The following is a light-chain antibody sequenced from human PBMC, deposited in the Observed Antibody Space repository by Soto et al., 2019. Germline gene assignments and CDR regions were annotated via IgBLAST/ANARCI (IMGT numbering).Light chain of an antibody. CDR3: QQYNTYST. CDR2: DAS. V-gene: IGKV1-5*01. CDR1: QSISSW. Sequence: DIQMTQSPSTLSASVGDRVTIPCRASQSISSWLAWYQQKPGKAPKLLIYDASSLESGVPSRFSGSGSGTEFTLTISGLQPDDFATYYCQQYNTYSTFGQGTKVDI. J-gene: IGKJ1*01.